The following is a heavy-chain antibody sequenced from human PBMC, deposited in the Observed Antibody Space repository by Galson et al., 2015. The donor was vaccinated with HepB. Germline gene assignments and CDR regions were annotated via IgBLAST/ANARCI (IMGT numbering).Heavy chain of an antibody. V-gene: IGHV3-23*01. Sequence: LRLSCAASGFTFNSYAMSWVRQAPGKGLEWVSSISGSGGSTYYADSVKGRFTNSRDNSKYTLYLQMTSLRAEDTAVYYCAKEIPSSAEGGDAFDIWGQGTMVTVSS. J-gene: IGHJ3*02. D-gene: IGHD1-14*01. CDR2: ISGSGGST. CDR3: AKEIPSSAEGGDAFDI. CDR1: GFTFNSYA.